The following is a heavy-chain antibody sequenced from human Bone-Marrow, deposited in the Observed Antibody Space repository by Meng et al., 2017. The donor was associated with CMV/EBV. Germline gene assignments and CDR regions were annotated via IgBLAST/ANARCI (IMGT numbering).Heavy chain of an antibody. CDR2: INHSGST. CDR3: SRAGGRVDY. D-gene: IGHD4-23*01. CDR1: GGSFSGYY. J-gene: IGHJ4*02. Sequence: SETLSLTCAVYGGSFSGYYWSWIRQPPGKGLEWIGEINHSGSTNYNPSPKSRVTISVDTSNNQFPLKLCSVTAADPSVYYCSRAGGRVDYWGQGILLTVSS. V-gene: IGHV4-34*01.